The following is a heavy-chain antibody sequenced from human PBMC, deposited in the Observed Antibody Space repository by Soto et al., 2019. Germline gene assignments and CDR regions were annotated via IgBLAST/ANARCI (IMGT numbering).Heavy chain of an antibody. J-gene: IGHJ6*02. D-gene: IGHD1-1*01. V-gene: IGHV3-21*01. CDR2: IISSSSYI. Sequence: EVQLVESGGGLVKPGGSLRLPCAPSGFTFSSNGMNWVRQAPGKGLEWVSSIISSSSYIYYADSVKGRFTISRDNAKNSLYLQMNSLRAEDTAVYYCARNWNDGLGMDVWGQGTTVTVSS. CDR1: GFTFSSNG. CDR3: ARNWNDGLGMDV.